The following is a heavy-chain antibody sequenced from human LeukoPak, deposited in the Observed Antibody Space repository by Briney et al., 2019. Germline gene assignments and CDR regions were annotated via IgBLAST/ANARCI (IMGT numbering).Heavy chain of an antibody. D-gene: IGHD3-9*01. J-gene: IGHJ4*02. CDR2: IHDTGST. CDR3: ATYYDILSGYTFDY. V-gene: IGHV4-4*02. CDR1: GGSISRSNW. Sequence: SGTLSLTCTVSGGSISRSNWWSWVRQPPGKGLEWIGEIHDTGSTNYDPPLKSRVTMSLDKSKNQFSLNLNSVTAADTAVYYCATYYDILSGYTFDYWGQGTLVAVSS.